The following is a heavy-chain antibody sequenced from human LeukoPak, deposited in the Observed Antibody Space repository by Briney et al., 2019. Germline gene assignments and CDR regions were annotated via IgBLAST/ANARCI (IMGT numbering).Heavy chain of an antibody. CDR3: ARTTEGYCRGRSCYSYYYYMDV. CDR1: GGSFSGYY. Sequence: PSETLSLTCAVYGGSFSGYYWSWIRQPPGEGLEWIGEINHSGSTNFNPSLKSRVTISVDTSKNQFSLKLSSVTAADTAVYYCARTTEGYCRGRSCYSYYYYMDVWGKGTTVTVSS. V-gene: IGHV4-34*01. CDR2: INHSGST. J-gene: IGHJ6*03. D-gene: IGHD2-15*01.